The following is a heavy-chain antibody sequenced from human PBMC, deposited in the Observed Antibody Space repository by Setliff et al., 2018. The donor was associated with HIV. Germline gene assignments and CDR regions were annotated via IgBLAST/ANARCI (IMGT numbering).Heavy chain of an antibody. Sequence: SETLSLTCTLSGDSVTTPYYWGWIRQPPGKGLEWVGSIYHSGATYFTPSLKSRVTISVDTSKNQFSLKLSSVTAADTAVYYCARSYYNFANGYYYYYYMDVWGKGTTVTVSS. CDR1: GDSVTTPYY. D-gene: IGHD3-3*01. V-gene: IGHV4-38-2*02. CDR2: IYHSGAT. J-gene: IGHJ6*03. CDR3: ARSYYNFANGYYYYYYMDV.